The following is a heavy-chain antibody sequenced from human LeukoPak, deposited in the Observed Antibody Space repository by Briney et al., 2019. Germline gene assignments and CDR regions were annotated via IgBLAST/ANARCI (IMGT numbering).Heavy chain of an antibody. CDR3: AKDEKAIAVAGTGRYYYYYGMDV. Sequence: PGGSLRLSCAASGFTFSSYAMSWVRQAPGKGLEWVSAISGSGGSTYYADSVKGRFTISRDNSKNTLYLQMNSLRAEDTAVYYCAKDEKAIAVAGTGRYYYYYGMDVWGQGTTVTVSS. D-gene: IGHD6-19*01. CDR2: ISGSGGST. J-gene: IGHJ6*02. CDR1: GFTFSSYA. V-gene: IGHV3-23*01.